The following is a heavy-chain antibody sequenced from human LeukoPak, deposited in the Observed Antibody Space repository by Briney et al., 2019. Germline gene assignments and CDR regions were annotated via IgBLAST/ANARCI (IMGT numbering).Heavy chain of an antibody. CDR1: GFTFSDYW. V-gene: IGHV3-7*01. CDR2: IKYDGSET. CDR3: ARGGGTTVTTPHPESDFLYNWFDP. J-gene: IGHJ5*02. Sequence: PGGSLRLSCEASGFTFSDYWMTWVRQASGKGLEWVANIKYDGSETYYVDSVKGRFTISRDNGKNSVYLQMNSLRAEDTAVYYCARGGGTTVTTPHPESDFLYNWFDPWGQGALVTVSS. D-gene: IGHD4-17*01.